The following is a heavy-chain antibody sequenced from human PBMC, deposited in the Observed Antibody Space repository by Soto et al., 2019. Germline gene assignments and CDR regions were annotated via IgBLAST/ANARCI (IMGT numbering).Heavy chain of an antibody. V-gene: IGHV3-9*01. CDR3: AKDTGVVVAANPFDY. J-gene: IGHJ4*02. Sequence: GGSLRLSCAASGFTFDDYAMHWVRQAPGKGLEWVSGISWNSGSIGYADSVKGRFTISRDNAKNSLYLQMNSLRAEDTALYYCAKDTGVVVAANPFDYWGQGTLVTV. CDR2: ISWNSGSI. D-gene: IGHD2-15*01. CDR1: GFTFDDYA.